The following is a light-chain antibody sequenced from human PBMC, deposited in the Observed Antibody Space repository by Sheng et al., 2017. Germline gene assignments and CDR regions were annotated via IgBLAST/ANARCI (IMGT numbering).Light chain of an antibody. V-gene: IGKV1-13*02. Sequence: AIQLTQSPSSLSASVGDTITITCRASEGVSSALAWYQQKPGKTPRLLIYDVSTLETGVSSRFSGSGSGTDFSLSISSLQPEDFASYYCQQFNGSQLTFGRGTKVEIK. CDR3: QQFNGSQLT. CDR2: DVS. CDR1: EGVSSA. J-gene: IGKJ4*01.